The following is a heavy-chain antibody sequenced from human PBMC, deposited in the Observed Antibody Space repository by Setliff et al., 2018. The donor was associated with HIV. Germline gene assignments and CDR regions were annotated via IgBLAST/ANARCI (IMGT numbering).Heavy chain of an antibody. Sequence: ASVKVSCKASGYTFTGYYLHWVRQAPGQGLEWMGWIDPNSGDTNYEQKFQGRVSMTRDTSISTVYMELSSLRSDDTAVYYCARIPTGGAFDIWGQGTVVTV. CDR2: IDPNSGDT. V-gene: IGHV1-2*02. CDR3: ARIPTGGAFDI. D-gene: IGHD7-27*01. CDR1: GYTFTGYY. J-gene: IGHJ3*02.